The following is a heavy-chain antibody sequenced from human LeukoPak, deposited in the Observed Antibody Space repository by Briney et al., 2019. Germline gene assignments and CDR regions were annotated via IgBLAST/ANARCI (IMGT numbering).Heavy chain of an antibody. CDR3: ARKGYYDSGTFDI. D-gene: IGHD3-22*01. J-gene: IGHJ3*02. Sequence: GGSLRLSCAASGFTFSNYWMHWVRQSPGKGLVWVSRINMDGSITTYADSVKGRFTISRDNAKNTLYLQMNSLRAQDTAVYYCARKGYYDSGTFDIWGQGTMVTVSS. CDR2: INMDGSIT. CDR1: GFTFSNYW. V-gene: IGHV3-74*01.